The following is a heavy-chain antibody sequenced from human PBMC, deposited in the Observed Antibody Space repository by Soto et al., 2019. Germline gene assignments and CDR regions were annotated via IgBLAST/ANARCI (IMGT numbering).Heavy chain of an antibody. CDR1: GYTFTSYA. CDR2: INAGNGNT. Sequence: QVQLVQSGAEVKKPGASVKVSCKASGYTFTSYAMHWVRQAPRQRREWMGWINAGNGNTKYSQKFQGRVTITRDTSASTAYMELSSLRSEDTAVYYCARDVVPAAVYYYYYGMDVWGQGTTVTVSS. CDR3: ARDVVPAAVYYYYYGMDV. J-gene: IGHJ6*02. D-gene: IGHD2-2*01. V-gene: IGHV1-3*01.